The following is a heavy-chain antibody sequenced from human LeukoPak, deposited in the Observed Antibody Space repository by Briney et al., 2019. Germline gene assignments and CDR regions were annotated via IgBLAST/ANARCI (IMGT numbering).Heavy chain of an antibody. J-gene: IGHJ4*02. V-gene: IGHV3-23*01. Sequence: GGSLRLSCAASGFRFSSNAMTWVRQAPGKGLEWVSSISGTNGRTYYADSVKGRFAISRDNSKNTLYLQMNSLRAEDTAVYYCAKDDDYFDYWGQGTLVTVSS. CDR3: AKDDDYFDY. D-gene: IGHD3-3*01. CDR1: GFRFSSNA. CDR2: ISGTNGRT.